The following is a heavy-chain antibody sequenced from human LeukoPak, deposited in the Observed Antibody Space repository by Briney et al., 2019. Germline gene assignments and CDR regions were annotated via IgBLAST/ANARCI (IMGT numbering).Heavy chain of an antibody. V-gene: IGHV4-59*01. CDR2: IYYSGST. CDR1: GGPISSYY. CDR3: AGDGYKTNWYFDL. J-gene: IGHJ2*01. Sequence: SETLSLTCTVSGGPISSYYWSWIRQPPGKGLEWIGYIYYSGSTNYNPSLKSRVTISVDTSKNQFSLKLSSVTAADTAVYYCAGDGYKTNWYFDLWGRGTLVTVSS. D-gene: IGHD5-24*01.